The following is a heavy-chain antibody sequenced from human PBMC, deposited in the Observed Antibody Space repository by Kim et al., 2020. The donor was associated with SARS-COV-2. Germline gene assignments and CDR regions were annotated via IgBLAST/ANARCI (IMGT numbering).Heavy chain of an antibody. Sequence: GGSLRLSCAASGFTFRNYWMTWVRQTPGKGLEWVANINRDGSAEYYVYSVKGRFTISRDNAKNSLYLQMNSLGVEDTAVYYCVRDVEQGNSYYWGQGTLVTVSS. CDR2: INRDGSAE. CDR1: GFTFRNYW. V-gene: IGHV3-7*01. J-gene: IGHJ4*02. D-gene: IGHD1-7*01. CDR3: VRDVEQGNSYY.